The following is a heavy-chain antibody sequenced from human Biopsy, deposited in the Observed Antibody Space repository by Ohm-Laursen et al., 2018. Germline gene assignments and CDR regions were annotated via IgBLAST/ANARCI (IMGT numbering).Heavy chain of an antibody. Sequence: ASVKVSCKASGYTFTSYDISWVRQAPGQGLEWMEWISPYNDKTSYPPKLQDRVTMTADTSTNTAHMELRSLRSDDTAVYYCARVFCTSTTCYGLLDNWGQGTVVTVSS. D-gene: IGHD2/OR15-2a*01. CDR3: ARVFCTSTTCYGLLDN. CDR2: ISPYNDKT. CDR1: GYTFTSYD. V-gene: IGHV1-18*01. J-gene: IGHJ4*02.